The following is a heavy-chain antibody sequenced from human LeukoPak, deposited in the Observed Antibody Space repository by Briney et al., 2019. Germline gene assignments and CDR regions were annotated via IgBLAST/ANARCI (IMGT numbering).Heavy chain of an antibody. CDR2: MNPNSGNT. D-gene: IGHD3-9*01. J-gene: IGHJ5*02. CDR1: GYTFTSYD. V-gene: IGHV1-8*01. CDR3: ARDQIPLRYFDWLLPPQNNWFDP. Sequence: ASVTVSCKASGYTFTSYDINWVRQATGQGLEWMGWMNPNSGNTGYAQKFQGRVTMTRNASISTAYMELSSLRSEDTAVYYCARDQIPLRYFDWLLPPQNNWFDPWGQGTLVTVSS.